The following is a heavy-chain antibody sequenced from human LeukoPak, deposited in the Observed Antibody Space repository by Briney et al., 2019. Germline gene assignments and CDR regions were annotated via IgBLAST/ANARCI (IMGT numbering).Heavy chain of an antibody. CDR3: ARYITLGRITMVRGALVQGWFDP. CDR2: IYHSGST. CDR1: GGPISSGGYS. J-gene: IGHJ5*02. Sequence: SETLSLTCVVSGGPISSGGYSWSWIRQPPGKGLEWIGYIYHSGSTYYNPSLKSRVTISVDRSKNQFSLKLSSVTAADTAVYYCARYITLGRITMVRGALVQGWFDPWGQGTLVTVSS. V-gene: IGHV4-30-2*01. D-gene: IGHD3-10*01.